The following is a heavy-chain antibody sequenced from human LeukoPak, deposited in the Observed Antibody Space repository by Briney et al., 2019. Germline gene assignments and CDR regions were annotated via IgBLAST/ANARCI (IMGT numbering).Heavy chain of an antibody. D-gene: IGHD2-15*01. J-gene: IGHJ3*02. CDR1: GGSFSGYY. V-gene: IGHV4-34*01. Sequence: SETLPLTCAVYGGSFSGYYWSWIRQPPGKGLEWIGEINHSGSTNYNPSLKSRVTISVDTSKNQFSLKLSSVTAADTAVYYCARGGRRIVVAATPVYYAFDIWGQGTMVTVSS. CDR3: ARGGRRIVVAATPVYYAFDI. CDR2: INHSGST.